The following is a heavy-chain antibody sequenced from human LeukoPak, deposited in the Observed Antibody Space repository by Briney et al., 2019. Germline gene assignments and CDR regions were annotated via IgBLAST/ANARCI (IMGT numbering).Heavy chain of an antibody. V-gene: IGHV4-34*01. Sequence: SETLSLTCAVYGGSFSDYSWTWIRQAPGEGLEWIGEINHNGGANHNPSLVSRVIMSVDTSKNQFSLKVSSVTAADTAVYYCARVAYRYSINDWSRTGLGAYATKYYYYMDVWGKGTTVTVSS. CDR3: ARVAYRYSINDWSRTGLGAYATKYYYYMDV. J-gene: IGHJ6*03. D-gene: IGHD3-9*01. CDR1: GGSFSDYS. CDR2: INHNGGA.